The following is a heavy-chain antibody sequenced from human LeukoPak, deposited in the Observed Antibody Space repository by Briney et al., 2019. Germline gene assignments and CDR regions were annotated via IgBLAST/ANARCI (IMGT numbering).Heavy chain of an antibody. Sequence: GALVKVSCMASGYTFTSYGISWVRQAPGQGVEWMGLISAYNGNTNYAQKLQGRVTMTTDTSTSTAYMELRSLRSDDTAVYYCAREVDTAMGEIDYWGQGTLVTVSS. CDR1: GYTFTSYG. CDR2: ISAYNGNT. J-gene: IGHJ4*02. D-gene: IGHD5-18*01. V-gene: IGHV1-18*01. CDR3: AREVDTAMGEIDY.